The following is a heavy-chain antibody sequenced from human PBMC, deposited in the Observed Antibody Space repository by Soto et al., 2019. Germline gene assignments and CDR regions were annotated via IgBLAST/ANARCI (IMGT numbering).Heavy chain of an antibody. CDR3: ARDSSGWSPDDF. CDR1: GGTFSSYT. Sequence: SVWISCKASGGTFSSYTTSWVRQAPGQGLEWMGGIIPIFGTANYAQKFQGRVTITADESTSTAYMELSSLRSEDTAVYYCARDSSGWSPDDFWGQGTLVTVSS. D-gene: IGHD6-19*01. CDR2: IIPIFGTA. V-gene: IGHV1-69*13. J-gene: IGHJ4*02.